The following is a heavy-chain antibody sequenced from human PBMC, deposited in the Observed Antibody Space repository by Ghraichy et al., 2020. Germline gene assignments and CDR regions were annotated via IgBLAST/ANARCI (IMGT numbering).Heavy chain of an antibody. J-gene: IGHJ5*02. CDR3: ARGGEERAVAGTGGYNWFDP. CDR2: MNPNSGNT. D-gene: IGHD6-19*01. Sequence: ASVKVSCKASGYTFTSYDINWVRQATGQGLEWMGWMNPNSGNTGYAQKFQGRVTMTRNTSISTAYMELSSLRSEDTAVYYCARGGEERAVAGTGGYNWFDPWGQGTLVTVSS. CDR1: GYTFTSYD. V-gene: IGHV1-8*01.